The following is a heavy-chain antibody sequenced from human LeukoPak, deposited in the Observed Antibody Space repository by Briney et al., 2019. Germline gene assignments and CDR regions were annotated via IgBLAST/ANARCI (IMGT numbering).Heavy chain of an antibody. CDR3: AKDGSVLRYFAPLVNYFDY. J-gene: IGHJ4*02. CDR1: GFTFNNYA. D-gene: IGHD3-9*01. V-gene: IGHV3-23*01. Sequence: GGSLRLSCAASGFTFNNYAMSWVRQAPGKGLEWVSAISGSGGSTYYTDSVKGRFTISRDNSKNTLYLQMNSLRAEDTAVYYCAKDGSVLRYFAPLVNYFDYWGQGTLVTVSS. CDR2: ISGSGGST.